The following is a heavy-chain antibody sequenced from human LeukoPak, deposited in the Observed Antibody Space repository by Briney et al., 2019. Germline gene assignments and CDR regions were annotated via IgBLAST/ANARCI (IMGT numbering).Heavy chain of an antibody. CDR2: ISGSGGST. V-gene: IGHV3-23*01. CDR1: GFTFSSYA. J-gene: IGHJ5*02. D-gene: IGHD6-6*01. Sequence: PGGSLRLSCAASGFTFSSYAMSWVRQAPGKGLEWVSTISGSGGSTYYADSVKGRFTISRDNSKNTLYLQLNSLRAEDTAVYYCAKGEYSSSPWFDPWGQETLVTVPS. CDR3: AKGEYSSSPWFDP.